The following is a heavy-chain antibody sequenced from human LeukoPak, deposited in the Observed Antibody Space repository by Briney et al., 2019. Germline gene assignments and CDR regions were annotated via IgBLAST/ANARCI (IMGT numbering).Heavy chain of an antibody. CDR3: ARDGGSSGVN. J-gene: IGHJ4*02. CDR1: GGSISSYY. D-gene: IGHD6-19*01. V-gene: IGHV4-59*01. Sequence: SETLSLTCTVSGGSISSYYWSWIRQPPGKGLEWIGYIYYSGSTNYNPSLKSRVTISVDTSKNQFSLKLSSVTVADTAVYYCARDGGSSGVNWGQGTLVTVSS. CDR2: IYYSGST.